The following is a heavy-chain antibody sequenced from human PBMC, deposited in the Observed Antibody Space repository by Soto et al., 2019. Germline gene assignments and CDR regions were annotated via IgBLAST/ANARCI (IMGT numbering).Heavy chain of an antibody. D-gene: IGHD1-26*01. CDR3: AREDGVVGSSSAFDH. CDR2: ISSAGDSS. CDR1: GFTFSSYE. J-gene: IGHJ4*02. V-gene: IGHV3-48*03. Sequence: GGSLRLSCAASGFTFSSYEMNWVRQAPGKTLEWVSYISSAGDSSYYADSVKGRFTISRDNAKNSLYLQMNRLRAEDTAIYYCAREDGVVGSSSAFDHWGLGTLVTVSS.